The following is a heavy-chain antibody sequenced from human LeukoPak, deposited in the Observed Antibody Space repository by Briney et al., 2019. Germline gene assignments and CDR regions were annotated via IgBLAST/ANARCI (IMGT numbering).Heavy chain of an antibody. V-gene: IGHV1-18*04. D-gene: IGHD2-2*01. CDR1: GFTFTSFG. CDR2: FTIYIGIT. J-gene: IGHJ4*02. Sequence: GAWVKVTCKASGFTFTSFGFSWVRQPPGQGLEWMGCFTIYIGITNYTQSLQGRVTVTTDASTSTVYMELRSLRSDETAVYYCVRDERGSCSSSSCYYFDYWGQGTLVTVSS. CDR3: VRDERGSCSSSSCYYFDY.